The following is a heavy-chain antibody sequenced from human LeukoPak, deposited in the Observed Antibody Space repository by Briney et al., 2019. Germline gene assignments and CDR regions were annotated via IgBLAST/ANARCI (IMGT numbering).Heavy chain of an antibody. Sequence: GGSLRLSCAASGFTFSDYYMSWIRQAPGKGLEWVSYISSSGSTIYYADSVKGRFTISRDNAKSSLYLQMNSLRAEDTAVYYCARGGGMYYYGSGSDPYYYYYGMDVWGQGTTVTVSS. CDR2: ISSSGSTI. CDR3: ARGGGMYYYGSGSDPYYYYYGMDV. D-gene: IGHD3-10*01. J-gene: IGHJ6*02. CDR1: GFTFSDYY. V-gene: IGHV3-11*01.